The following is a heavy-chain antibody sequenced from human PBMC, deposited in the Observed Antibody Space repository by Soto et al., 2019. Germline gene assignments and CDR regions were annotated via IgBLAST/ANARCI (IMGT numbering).Heavy chain of an antibody. Sequence: EVQLVESGGDLVQPGGSLRLSCAASGFTFSSYWMHWVRQAPGKGLVWVSRVKSDGSTYYADSVKGRFTISRDNAKNTLYLQMNSLSVADTAVYYCARGISGHAGSAVWGQGTMVTVSS. CDR3: ARGISGHAGSAV. V-gene: IGHV3-74*01. D-gene: IGHD1-26*01. CDR1: GFTFSSYW. CDR2: VKSDGST. J-gene: IGHJ3*01.